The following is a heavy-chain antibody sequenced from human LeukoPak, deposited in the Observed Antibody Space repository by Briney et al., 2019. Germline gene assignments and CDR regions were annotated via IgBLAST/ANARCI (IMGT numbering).Heavy chain of an antibody. V-gene: IGHV3-7*03. J-gene: IGHJ5*02. D-gene: IGHD3-10*01. CDR1: RFTFSRYS. CDR3: ARGGIKRMVRGVIINGWFDP. Sequence: PGGSLRLSCAASRFTFSRYSMRWVRQAPRKGLEWVANIKQPGSEKYYVDSVKGRFTISRDNTKKSLFLQMKSLRAEDTAVYYCARGGIKRMVRGVIINGWFDPWGQGTLVTVSS. CDR2: IKQPGSEK.